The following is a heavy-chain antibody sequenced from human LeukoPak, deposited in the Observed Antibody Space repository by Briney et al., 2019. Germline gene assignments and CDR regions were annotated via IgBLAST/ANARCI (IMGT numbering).Heavy chain of an antibody. V-gene: IGHV3-53*01. D-gene: IGHD3-3*01. CDR3: AILWGGYYGYYFDY. CDR2: IYSGGST. J-gene: IGHJ4*02. CDR1: GFTVSSNY. Sequence: SGGSLRLSCAASGFTVSSNYMSWVRQAPGKGLEWVSVIYSGGSTYYADSVKGRFTISRDNSKNTLYLQMNSLRAEDTAVYYCAILWGGYYGYYFDYWGQGTLVTVSS.